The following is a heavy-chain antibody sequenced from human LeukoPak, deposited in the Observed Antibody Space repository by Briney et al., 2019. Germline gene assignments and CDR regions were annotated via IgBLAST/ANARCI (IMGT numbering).Heavy chain of an antibody. CDR1: GYSISRGYY. V-gene: IGHV4-38-2*02. CDR2: IYHSGST. D-gene: IGHD2-2*01. J-gene: IGHJ6*03. Sequence: PSETLSLTCTVSGYSISRGYYWGWIRQPPGKGLEWIGSIYHSGSTYYNPSLKSRVTISVDTSKNQFSLKLSSVTAADTAVYYCARFAPCSSTSCYARSARYYYYYMDVWGKGTTVTISS. CDR3: ARFAPCSSTSCYARSARYYYYYMDV.